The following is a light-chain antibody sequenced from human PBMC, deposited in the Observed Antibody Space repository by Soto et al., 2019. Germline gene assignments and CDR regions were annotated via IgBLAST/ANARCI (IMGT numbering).Light chain of an antibody. CDR3: QQSYSFPRT. V-gene: IGKV1-39*01. CDR1: QSIASY. CDR2: AAS. J-gene: IGKJ3*01. Sequence: DIQMTQSPSSLSASVGDRVTITCRASQSIASYLNWYQQKPGKAPNLLIFAASSLQSGVPSRFTGSGSGTDFTLTITSLEPEDFATYDCQQSYSFPRTFGPGTKVHSK.